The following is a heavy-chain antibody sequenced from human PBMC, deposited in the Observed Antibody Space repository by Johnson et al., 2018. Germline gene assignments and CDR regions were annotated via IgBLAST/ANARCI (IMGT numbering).Heavy chain of an antibody. J-gene: IGHJ4*01. D-gene: IGHD2-21*02. V-gene: IGHV4-59*01. CDR3: ARESYCGGDGPHLLDH. Sequence: QVQLQESGPGLVKPSETLSLTCTVSGASISDDYWSWIRQPPGKRLEWIGYIHDSGSTNYNPSLKSRVTISVDTSKNQFSLTLSSVTAADTALYYCARESYCGGDGPHLLDHWGQGTLVTVSS. CDR1: GASISDDY. CDR2: IHDSGST.